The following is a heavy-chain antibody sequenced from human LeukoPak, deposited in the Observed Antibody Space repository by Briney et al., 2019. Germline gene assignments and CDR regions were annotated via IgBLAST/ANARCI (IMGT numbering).Heavy chain of an antibody. CDR1: GGSFSGYY. D-gene: IGHD6-19*01. J-gene: IGHJ3*02. CDR2: INHSGST. V-gene: IGHV4-34*01. Sequence: PSETLSLTCAVYGGSFSGYYWSWIRQPPGKGLEWIGEINHSGSTNYNPSLKSRVTISVDTSKNQFSLKLSSMTAADTAVYYCARNSRSSGWYRRTFWGAFDIWGRGTMVTVSS. CDR3: ARNSRSSGWYRRTFWGAFDI.